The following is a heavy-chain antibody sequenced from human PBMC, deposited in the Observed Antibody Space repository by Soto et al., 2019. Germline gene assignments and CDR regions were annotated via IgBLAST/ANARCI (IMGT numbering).Heavy chain of an antibody. J-gene: IGHJ3*02. CDR2: IYPGDSDT. V-gene: IGHV5-51*01. CDR1: GYSFTSYW. D-gene: IGHD1-1*01. Sequence: PGESLKISCKGSGYSFTSYWIGWVRQMPGKGLEWMGIIYPGDSDTRYSPSFQGQVTISADKSISTAYLQWSSLKASDTAMYYCARRQGLNWNDGGGRYAFDIWGQGTMVTVSS. CDR3: ARRQGLNWNDGGGRYAFDI.